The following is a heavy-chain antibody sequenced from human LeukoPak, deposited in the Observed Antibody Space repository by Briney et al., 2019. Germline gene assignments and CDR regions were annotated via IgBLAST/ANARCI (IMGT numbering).Heavy chain of an antibody. V-gene: IGHV3-7*01. CDR2: IKEDGSET. J-gene: IGHJ4*02. CDR3: ARETPRRGETRDGYR. Sequence: GGSLRLSCAASGFTVSSNYMSWVRQVPGKGLECLANIKEDGSETYYADSVKGRFTISRDNPKNLLFLQINSLRVEDTAVYYCARETPRRGETRDGYRWGQGTLVTVSS. D-gene: IGHD5-24*01. CDR1: GFTVSSNY.